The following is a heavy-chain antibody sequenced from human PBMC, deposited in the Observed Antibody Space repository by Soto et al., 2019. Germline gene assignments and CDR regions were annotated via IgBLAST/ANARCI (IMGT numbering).Heavy chain of an antibody. CDR3: ARGLDASFDY. CDR1: GGSFSGYY. V-gene: IGHV4-34*01. Sequence: QVQLQQWGAGLLKPSETLSLTCAVYGGSFSGYYWSWIRQPPGKGLEWIGEINHSGSTNYNPSLKSRVTISVDTSKNQFSLKLSSVNAADTAVYYCARGLDASFDYWGQGTLVTVSS. CDR2: INHSGST. J-gene: IGHJ4*02. D-gene: IGHD2-15*01.